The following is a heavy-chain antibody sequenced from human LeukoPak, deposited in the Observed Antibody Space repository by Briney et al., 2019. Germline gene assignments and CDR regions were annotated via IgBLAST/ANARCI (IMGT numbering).Heavy chain of an antibody. CDR2: INHSGST. CDR3: ASSYSNYLRPHPYY. CDR1: GGSFSGYY. Sequence: PSETLSLTCAVYGGSFSGYYWSWIRQPPGRGLEWIGEINHSGSTNYNPSLKSRVTISVDTSKNQFSLKLSSVTAADTAVYYCASSYSNYLRPHPYYWGQGTLVTVPS. V-gene: IGHV4-34*01. D-gene: IGHD4-11*01. J-gene: IGHJ4*02.